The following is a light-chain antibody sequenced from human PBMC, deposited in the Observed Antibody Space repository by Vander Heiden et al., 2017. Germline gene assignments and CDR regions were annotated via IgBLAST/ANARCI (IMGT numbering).Light chain of an antibody. CDR1: QSVSKW. Sequence: IQMSQSPATLSSFAGDRVTITCRASQSVSKWLAWYQQKPGKAPKLLIYEASTLESGVPSRFSGSGSGTEFTLTISSLQPDDFATYYCQQYNSYSPYTFGQGTKLEIK. J-gene: IGKJ2*01. V-gene: IGKV1-5*03. CDR3: QQYNSYSPYT. CDR2: EAS.